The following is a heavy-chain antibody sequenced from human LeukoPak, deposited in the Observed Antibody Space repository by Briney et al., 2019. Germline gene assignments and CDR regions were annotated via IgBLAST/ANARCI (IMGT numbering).Heavy chain of an antibody. CDR2: ISGSGGST. CDR1: GFTFSSYA. CDR3: AKDGSSWYDAFDI. D-gene: IGHD6-13*01. V-gene: IGHV3-23*01. Sequence: GGSLRLSCAASGFTFSSYAMSWVRQAPGKGLEWVSAISGSGGSTYYADSVKGRFTISGDNSKNTLYLQMNSLRAEDTAVYYCAKDGSSWYDAFDIWGQGTMVTVSS. J-gene: IGHJ3*02.